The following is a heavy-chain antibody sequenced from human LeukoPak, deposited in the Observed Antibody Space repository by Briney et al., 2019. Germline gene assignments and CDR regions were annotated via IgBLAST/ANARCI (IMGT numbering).Heavy chain of an antibody. D-gene: IGHD2-2*01. CDR2: ISGSGGST. CDR3: AKDRTSYSPPTWGGGELLSDAFDI. J-gene: IGHJ3*02. CDR1: GFTFSSYA. V-gene: IGHV3-23*01. Sequence: LSGGSLRLSCAASGFTFSSYAMSWVRQAPGKGLEWVSAISGSGGSTYYADSVKGRFTISRDNSKNTLYLQMNSLRAEDTAVYYCAKDRTSYSPPTWGGGELLSDAFDIWGQGTMVTVSS.